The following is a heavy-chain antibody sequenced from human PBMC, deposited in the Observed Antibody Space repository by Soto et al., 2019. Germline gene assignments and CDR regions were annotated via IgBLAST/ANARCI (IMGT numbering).Heavy chain of an antibody. D-gene: IGHD1-26*01. CDR1: GFTFSSYG. Sequence: GGSLRLSCAASGFTFSSYGMSWVRQAPGKGLEWVSTFPSGGRDTFYPDSVKGRFTISRDNSKNILYLQMNSLRAEDTAVYYCAKDLYSGSHNWFDPWGQGTLVTVSS. CDR2: FPSGGRDT. CDR3: AKDLYSGSHNWFDP. J-gene: IGHJ5*02. V-gene: IGHV3-23*01.